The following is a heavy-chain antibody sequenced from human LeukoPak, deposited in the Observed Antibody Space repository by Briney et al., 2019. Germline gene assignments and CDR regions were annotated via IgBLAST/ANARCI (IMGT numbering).Heavy chain of an antibody. Sequence: ASVNVSCKASGYSFSTYGITWVRQAPGQGLEWMGWISGYNGNTNFAQKFQGRLIMTTDTSTTTAYMELRSLRSDDTAVYYCVRQVDTVMALPDYWGQGTLATVSS. D-gene: IGHD5-18*01. V-gene: IGHV1-18*01. CDR1: GYSFSTYG. CDR2: ISGYNGNT. J-gene: IGHJ4*02. CDR3: VRQVDTVMALPDY.